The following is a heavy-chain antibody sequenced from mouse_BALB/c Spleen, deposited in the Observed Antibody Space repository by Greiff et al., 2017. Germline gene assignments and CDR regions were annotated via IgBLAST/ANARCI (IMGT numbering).Heavy chain of an antibody. CDR1: GYTFTSYT. J-gene: IGHJ1*01. Sequence: QVQLKESGAELARPGASVKMSCKASGYTFTSYTMHWVKQRPGQGLEWIGYINPSSGYTNYNQKFKDKATLTADKSSNTAYILLSSLTSEDTAVYYFAKFGVSYWYFDFWGAGTTVTVSS. CDR2: INPSSGYT. V-gene: IGHV1-4*01. CDR3: AKFGVSYWYFDF. D-gene: IGHD1-1*02.